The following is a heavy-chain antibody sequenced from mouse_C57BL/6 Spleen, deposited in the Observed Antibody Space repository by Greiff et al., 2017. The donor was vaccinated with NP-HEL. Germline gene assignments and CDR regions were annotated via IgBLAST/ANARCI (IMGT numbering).Heavy chain of an antibody. V-gene: IGHV5-16*01. CDR1: GFTFSDYY. CDR2: INYDGSST. D-gene: IGHD2-3*01. CDR3: ARFDGYYRGAMDY. J-gene: IGHJ4*01. Sequence: EVKLVESEGGLVQPGSSMKLSCTASGFTFSDYYMAWVRQVPEKGLEWVANINYDGSSTYYLDSLKSRFIISRDNAKNILYLQMSSLKSEDTATYYCARFDGYYRGAMDYWGQGTSVTVSS.